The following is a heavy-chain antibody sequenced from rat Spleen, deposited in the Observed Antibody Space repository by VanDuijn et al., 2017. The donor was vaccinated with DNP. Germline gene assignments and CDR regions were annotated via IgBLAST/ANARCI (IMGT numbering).Heavy chain of an antibody. J-gene: IGHJ2*01. CDR1: GFSLTTYS. V-gene: IGHV2S18*01. Sequence: QVQLKESGPGLVQPSETLSLTCTVSGFSLTTYSVSWVRQPSGKGPEWMGKMWYDGDTAYNSAVQSRLSISRDTSKSQVFLKMSGLQPEDAGTYYCARRNNGFDYWGQGVMVTVSS. D-gene: IGHD1-10*01. CDR3: ARRNNGFDY. CDR2: MWYDGDT.